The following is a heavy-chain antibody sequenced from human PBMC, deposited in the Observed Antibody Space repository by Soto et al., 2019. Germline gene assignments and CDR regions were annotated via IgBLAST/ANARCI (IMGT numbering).Heavy chain of an antibody. Sequence: QVQLVESGGGVVQPGRSLRLSCAASGFTFSSYGMHWVRQAPGKGLEWVAVISYDGSNKYYADSVKGRFTISRDNSKNTLYLQVTSRRAEDTAVYYCAKDRRVVAVAAPFDYWGQGTLVTVSS. CDR2: ISYDGSNK. CDR1: GFTFSSYG. D-gene: IGHD6-19*01. CDR3: AKDRRVVAVAAPFDY. J-gene: IGHJ4*02. V-gene: IGHV3-30*18.